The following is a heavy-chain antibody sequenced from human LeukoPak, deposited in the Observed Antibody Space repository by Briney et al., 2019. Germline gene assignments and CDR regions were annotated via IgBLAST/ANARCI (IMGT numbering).Heavy chain of an antibody. CDR3: ARYSGSYSGVDY. Sequence: ASVKVSCKASGYTFTGYYMHWVRQAPGQGLEWMGWINPNSGGTNYAQKFQGRVTMTRDTSISTAYMELSSLRDEDTAVYYCARYSGSYSGVDYWGQGTLVTVSS. V-gene: IGHV1-2*02. CDR2: INPNSGGT. D-gene: IGHD1-26*01. CDR1: GYTFTGYY. J-gene: IGHJ4*02.